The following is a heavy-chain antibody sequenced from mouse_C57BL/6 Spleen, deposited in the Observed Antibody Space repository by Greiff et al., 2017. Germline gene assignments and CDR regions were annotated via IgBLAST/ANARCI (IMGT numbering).Heavy chain of an antibody. D-gene: IGHD4-1*01. CDR2: ISYDGSN. Sequence: EVQVVESGPGLVKPSQSLSLTCSVTGYSITSGYYWNWIRQFPGNKLEWMGYISYDGSNNYNPSLKNRISITRDTSKNQFFLKLNSVTTEDTATYYCARERGLGRRYYFDYWGQGTTLTVSS. CDR3: ARERGLGRRYYFDY. J-gene: IGHJ2*01. V-gene: IGHV3-6*01. CDR1: GYSITSGYY.